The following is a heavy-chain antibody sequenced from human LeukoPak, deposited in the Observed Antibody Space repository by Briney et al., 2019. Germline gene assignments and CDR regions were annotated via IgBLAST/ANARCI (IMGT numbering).Heavy chain of an antibody. CDR1: GFTFSSYA. J-gene: IGHJ4*02. CDR3: ARDPTPMVRGVINFDY. Sequence: GGSLRLSCAASGFTFSSYAMHWVRQAPGKGLEWVAVISYDGSNKYYADSVKGRFTIYRDNSKNTLYLQMNSLRAEDTAVYYCARDPTPMVRGVINFDYWGQGTLVTVSS. V-gene: IGHV3-30-3*01. CDR2: ISYDGSNK. D-gene: IGHD3-10*01.